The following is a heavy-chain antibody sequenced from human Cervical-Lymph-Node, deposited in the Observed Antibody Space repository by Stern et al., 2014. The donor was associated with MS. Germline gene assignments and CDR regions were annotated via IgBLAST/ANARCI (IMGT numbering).Heavy chain of an antibody. CDR1: GGTFSSYA. CDR3: ARDSGSYYLFDY. D-gene: IGHD1-26*01. CDR2: IIPIFGTA. V-gene: IGHV1-69*01. Sequence: VQLVESGPEVKKPGTSVKVSCKASGGTFSSYAISWVRQAPGQGLEWMGGIIPIFGTANYAQKFQGRVTITADESTSTAYMELSSLRSEDTAVYYCARDSGSYYLFDYWGQGTLVTVSS. J-gene: IGHJ4*02.